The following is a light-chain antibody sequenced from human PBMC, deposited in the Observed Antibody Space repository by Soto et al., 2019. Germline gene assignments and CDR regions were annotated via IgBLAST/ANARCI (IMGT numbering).Light chain of an antibody. Sequence: DIQMTQSPSSLSASVGDRVTITCRASQGISNLLGWFQHKPGKAPKRLIYAASSLQGGVPSRFSGSGSGTEFTLTITGLQPEYLADYHCLQHNTYPYTFGQGTKLEIK. CDR2: AAS. CDR1: QGISNL. CDR3: LQHNTYPYT. V-gene: IGKV1-17*01. J-gene: IGKJ2*01.